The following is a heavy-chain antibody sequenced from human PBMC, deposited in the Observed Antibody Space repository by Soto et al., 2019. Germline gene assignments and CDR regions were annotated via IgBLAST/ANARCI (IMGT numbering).Heavy chain of an antibody. V-gene: IGHV3-33*01. D-gene: IGHD6-25*01. CDR2: IWYDGSNK. J-gene: IGHJ4*02. CDR3: ASGYSSAEK. CDR1: GFTFSSYG. Sequence: QVQLVESGGGVVQPGRSLRLSCAASGFTFSSYGMHWVRQAPGKGLEWVAVIWYDGSNKYYADSVKGRFTISRDNSKNTLYLQMNSLRAEDTAVYYCASGYSSAEKWGQGTLVTVSS.